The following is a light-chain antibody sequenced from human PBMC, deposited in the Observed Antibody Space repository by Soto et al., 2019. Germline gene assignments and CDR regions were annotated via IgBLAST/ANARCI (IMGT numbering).Light chain of an antibody. CDR1: SSNIGNNY. Sequence: QSVLTQPPSVSAAPGQKVTISCSGSSSNIGNNYVSWYQQLPGTAPKLLIYDNNKRPSGIPDRFSGSKSGTSATLGITGLQTGDEADYYCGTWDSSLRGVFGTGTKVT. J-gene: IGLJ1*01. CDR2: DNN. V-gene: IGLV1-51*01. CDR3: GTWDSSLRGV.